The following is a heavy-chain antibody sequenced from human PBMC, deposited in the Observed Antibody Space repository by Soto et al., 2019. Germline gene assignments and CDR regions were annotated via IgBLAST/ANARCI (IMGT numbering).Heavy chain of an antibody. Sequence: GGSLRLSCAASGFTVSSNYMSWVRQAPGKGLEWVSVIYSGGSTYYADSVKGRFTISRDNSKNTLYLQMNSLRAGDTAVYYCARGSSFYYYYMDVWGKGTTVTVSS. CDR3: ARGSSFYYYYMDV. V-gene: IGHV3-66*01. J-gene: IGHJ6*03. CDR2: IYSGGST. CDR1: GFTVSSNY.